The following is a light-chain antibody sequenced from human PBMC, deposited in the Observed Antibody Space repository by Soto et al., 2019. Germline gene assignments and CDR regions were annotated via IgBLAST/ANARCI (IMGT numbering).Light chain of an antibody. CDR1: QDISNY. CDR3: QQYDNLLLI. CDR2: DAS. J-gene: IGKJ5*01. V-gene: IGKV1-33*01. Sequence: DIQMTQSPSSLSASVGDRVTITCQASQDISNYLYWYQQKPGKAPKLLIYDASNLETGVPSRFSGSGSGTDFTFTISSLQPEDIATYYCQQYDNLLLIFGQGKRLEIK.